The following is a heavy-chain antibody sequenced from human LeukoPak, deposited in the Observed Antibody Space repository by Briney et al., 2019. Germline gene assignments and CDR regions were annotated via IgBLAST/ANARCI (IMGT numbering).Heavy chain of an antibody. J-gene: IGHJ4*02. CDR1: GYTFTGYY. CDR2: INPNSGGT. D-gene: IGHD6-19*01. V-gene: IGHV1-2*02. Sequence: GASVKVSFKASGYTFTGYYMHWVRQAPGQGLEWMGWINPNSGGTNYAQKFQGRVTITRDMSTSTVYMELSSLRSEDTAVYYCARVRRAAVADPRGDFDYWGQGTLVTVSS. CDR3: ARVRRAAVADPRGDFDY.